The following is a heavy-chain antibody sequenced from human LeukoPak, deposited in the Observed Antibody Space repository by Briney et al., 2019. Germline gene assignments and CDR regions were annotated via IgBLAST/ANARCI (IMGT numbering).Heavy chain of an antibody. CDR1: GGSFSDYY. CDR2: ISHSGTT. J-gene: IGHJ4*02. V-gene: IGHV4-34*01. D-gene: IGHD1-26*01. CDR3: VIYIVGATTADY. Sequence: PSETLSLTCAFYGGSFSDYYWGWIGQPPGKGLEWIGEISHSGTTYYNPSLKSRVTISVDTSKRQFSLKLASVTAADSAVYYCVIYIVGATTADYWGQGTLVTVSS.